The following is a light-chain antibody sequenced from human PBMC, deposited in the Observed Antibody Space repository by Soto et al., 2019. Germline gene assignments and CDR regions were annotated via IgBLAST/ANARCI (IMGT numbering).Light chain of an antibody. Sequence: QCALTQPASVSGSPGQSITMSCTGTSSDVGAYNYVSWYQHHPGKVPKLLIYEVTNRPSGVSDRFSGSKSGNTASLTISGLQAEDEADYYCSSKRDSSTLFVFGTGTKVTVL. J-gene: IGLJ1*01. CDR2: EVT. CDR1: SSDVGAYNY. V-gene: IGLV2-14*01. CDR3: SSKRDSSTLFV.